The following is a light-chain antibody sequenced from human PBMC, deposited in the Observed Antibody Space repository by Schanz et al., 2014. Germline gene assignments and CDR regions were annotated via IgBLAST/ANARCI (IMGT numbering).Light chain of an antibody. CDR1: QSISSY. J-gene: IGKJ3*01. Sequence: DIQMTQSPSSLSASVGDRVTITCRASQSISSYLNWYQQKPGKAPKLLIYAASSLQSGVPSRFSGSGSVTDFTLTISSLQPEDVATYYCQKYNSAPPFTFGPGTKVDIK. V-gene: IGKV1-39*01. CDR2: AAS. CDR3: QKYNSAPPFT.